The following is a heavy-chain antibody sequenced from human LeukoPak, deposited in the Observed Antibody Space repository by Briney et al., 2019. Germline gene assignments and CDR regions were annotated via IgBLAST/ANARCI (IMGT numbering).Heavy chain of an antibody. CDR3: ARDPFNPDSSGLDY. CDR1: GGSISSSSYY. Sequence: SETLSLTCTVSGGSISSSSYYWGWIRQPPGKGLEWIGYIYYSGSTNYNPSLKSRVTMSVDTSKNQFSLKLSSVTAADTAVYYCARDPFNPDSSGLDYWGQGTLVTVSS. V-gene: IGHV4-61*01. J-gene: IGHJ4*02. D-gene: IGHD3-22*01. CDR2: IYYSGST.